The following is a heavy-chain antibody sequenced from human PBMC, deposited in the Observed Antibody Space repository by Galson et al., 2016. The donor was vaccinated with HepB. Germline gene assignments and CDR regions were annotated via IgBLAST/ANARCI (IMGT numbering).Heavy chain of an antibody. D-gene: IGHD5-18*01. V-gene: IGHV1-69*13. CDR3: ARGDVDTAMVKSYFFDY. Sequence: SVKASCKASGGTFSNYAISWVRQAPGQGLEWMGGIIPIFGTPNYAQKFHGRVTITADDSTGTAYMELSSLRSEDTAVYYCARGDVDTAMVKSYFFDYWGQGTLVTVSS. J-gene: IGHJ4*02. CDR2: IIPIFGTP. CDR1: GGTFSNYA.